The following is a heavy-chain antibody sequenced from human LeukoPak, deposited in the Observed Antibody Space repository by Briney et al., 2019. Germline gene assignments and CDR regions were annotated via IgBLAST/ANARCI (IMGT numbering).Heavy chain of an antibody. CDR2: IKNDGSGT. D-gene: IGHD3-16*01. J-gene: IGHJ4*02. CDR3: ARDSSSYGVGYFDY. V-gene: IGHV3-74*01. CDR1: GFTFSRYW. Sequence: GGSLRLSCAASGFTFSRYWMNWVRQAPGKGLVWVSRIKNDGSGTTYADFVKGRFAISRDNAKNTLYLQINSLRADDTAVYYCARDSSSYGVGYFDYWGQGTLVTASS.